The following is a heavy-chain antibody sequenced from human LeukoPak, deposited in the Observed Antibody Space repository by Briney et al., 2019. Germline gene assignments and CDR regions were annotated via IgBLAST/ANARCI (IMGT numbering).Heavy chain of an antibody. J-gene: IGHJ5*02. D-gene: IGHD2-15*01. CDR3: ARGVVAGAHGGNYFDP. CDR2: IFRSGST. Sequence: SETLSLTCSVSGYSISNGYYWGWIRQPPGKGLQWIGTIFRSGSTDYNPSLKSRVTLSVDTSMNLFSLKLTSLTAADTAVYYCARGVVAGAHGGNYFDPWGQGTLVTVSS. CDR1: GYSISNGYY. V-gene: IGHV4-38-2*02.